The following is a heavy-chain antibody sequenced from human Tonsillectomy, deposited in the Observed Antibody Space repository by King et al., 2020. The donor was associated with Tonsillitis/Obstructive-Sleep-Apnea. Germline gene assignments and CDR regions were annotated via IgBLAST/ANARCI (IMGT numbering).Heavy chain of an antibody. Sequence: VQLVESAADVKKPGESLRISCKGSGYIFTDYWIGWVRQMPGKGLERMGIIYPGDSYTGYSPSFQGQVTISADKSISTAYLQWSSLEASDTAMYYCARRTRYCSGGSCPDAFDIWGQGTMVTVSS. V-gene: IGHV5-51*01. CDR2: IYPGDSYT. D-gene: IGHD2-15*01. CDR3: ARRTRYCSGGSCPDAFDI. CDR1: GYIFTDYW. J-gene: IGHJ3*02.